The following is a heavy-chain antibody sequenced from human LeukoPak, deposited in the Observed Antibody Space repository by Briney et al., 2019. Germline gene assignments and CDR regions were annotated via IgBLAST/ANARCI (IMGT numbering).Heavy chain of an antibody. J-gene: IGHJ4*02. CDR3: ARADDGKYYFDY. CDR2: IYSSGST. Sequence: PGGSLRLSCVASGFTVSSNYMSWVRQAPGKGLEWVSVIYSSGSTYYADSVQGRFTISRDNSKNTMYLQMNSLRAEDTAVYYCARADDGKYYFDYWGQGTLVTVSS. D-gene: IGHD4-23*01. CDR1: GFTVSSNY. V-gene: IGHV3-53*01.